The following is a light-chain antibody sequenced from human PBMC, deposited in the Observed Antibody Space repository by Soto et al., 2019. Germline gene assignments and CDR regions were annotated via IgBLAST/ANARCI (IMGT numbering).Light chain of an antibody. Sequence: QSALTQPASVSGSPGQSLTISCTGTSSDIGAYNYVSWYQQHPAKAPKLVIYEVNNRPSGVSIRFSGSKSGNTASLTISGLQAEDEADYYCSSFTTTNTLVFGSGTK. CDR2: EVN. V-gene: IGLV2-14*01. CDR3: SSFTTTNTLV. J-gene: IGLJ1*01. CDR1: SSDIGAYNY.